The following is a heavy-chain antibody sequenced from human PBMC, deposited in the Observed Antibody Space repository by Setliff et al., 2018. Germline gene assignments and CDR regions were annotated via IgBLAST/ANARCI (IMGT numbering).Heavy chain of an antibody. D-gene: IGHD3-22*01. CDR3: VREGVDSRSSTDYRYYMDV. Sequence: GASVKVSCQASGGTFSDYGISWVRQAPGQGLEWMGGTIPIFGTTDYAQKFQGRVTIITDESTSTAFMQLSSLRSEDTAVYYCVREGVDSRSSTDYRYYMDVWGKGTTVTVSS. J-gene: IGHJ6*03. V-gene: IGHV1-69*05. CDR1: GGTFSDYG. CDR2: TIPIFGTT.